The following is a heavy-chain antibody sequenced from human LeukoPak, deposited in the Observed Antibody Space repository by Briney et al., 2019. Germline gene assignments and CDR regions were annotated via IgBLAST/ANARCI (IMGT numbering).Heavy chain of an antibody. Sequence: ASVKVSCKASGYTFTSYDINWVRQATGQGLEWMGWMNPNSGNTGYAQKFRGRVTMTRNTSISTAYMELSSLRSEDTAVYYCARGLEMATIPGGYWGQGTLVTVSS. CDR1: GYTFTSYD. V-gene: IGHV1-8*01. D-gene: IGHD5-24*01. CDR3: ARGLEMATIPGGY. J-gene: IGHJ4*02. CDR2: MNPNSGNT.